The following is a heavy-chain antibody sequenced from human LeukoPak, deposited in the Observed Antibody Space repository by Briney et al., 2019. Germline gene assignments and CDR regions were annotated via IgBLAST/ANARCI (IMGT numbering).Heavy chain of an antibody. CDR2: IKSKTDGGTT. V-gene: IGHV3-15*01. D-gene: IGHD6-6*01. CDR3: TTDQARPRSPYDWFDP. J-gene: IGHJ5*02. CDR1: GFTFSDHY. Sequence: PGGSLRLSCAASGFTFSDHYMDWVRQAPGKGLEWVGRIKSKTDGGTTDYAAPVKGRFTISRDDSKNTLYLQMNSLKTEDTAVYYCTTDQARPRSPYDWFDPWGQGTLVTVSS.